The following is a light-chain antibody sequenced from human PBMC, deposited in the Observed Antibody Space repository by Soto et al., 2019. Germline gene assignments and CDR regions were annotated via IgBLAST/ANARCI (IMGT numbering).Light chain of an antibody. CDR2: EVR. Sequence: QSVLTQPPSASGSPGQSVTISCTGTSSDVGGYNYVSWYQQHPGKAPKLIIYEVREPPSGVPDRFSGSKSGNTASLTVSGLQAEDEADYYCKSYEGSDMCVFGTGTKLTVL. CDR3: KSYEGSDMCV. CDR1: SSDVGGYNY. J-gene: IGLJ1*01. V-gene: IGLV2-8*01.